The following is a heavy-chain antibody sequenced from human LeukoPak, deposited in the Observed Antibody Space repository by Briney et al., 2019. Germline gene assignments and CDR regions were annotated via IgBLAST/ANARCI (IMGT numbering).Heavy chain of an antibody. J-gene: IGHJ4*02. CDR2: IKQDGSEK. V-gene: IGHV3-7*01. Sequence: GGSLRLSCAASGFTFSSYWMSWVRQAPGKGLEWVANIKQDGSEKYYVDSVKGRFTISRDNAKNSLYLQMNSLRAEDTAVYYCARLKDYYDSSGPDYWGQGTLVTVSS. CDR1: GFTFSSYW. CDR3: ARLKDYYDSSGPDY. D-gene: IGHD3-22*01.